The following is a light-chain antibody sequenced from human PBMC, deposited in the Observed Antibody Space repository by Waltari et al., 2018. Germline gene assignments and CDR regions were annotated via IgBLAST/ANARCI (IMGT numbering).Light chain of an antibody. Sequence: QSALTQPASVSVSPGQSLTISCTGTSSYVGGYNYVSWYQQHPGKAPTLIIYEVSNRPSGVSNRFSGAKSGNTASLTVSGLQAEDEADYYCSSYTSSSSPYVFGTGTKVTVL. CDR1: SSYVGGYNY. CDR2: EVS. V-gene: IGLV2-14*01. CDR3: SSYTSSSSPYV. J-gene: IGLJ1*01.